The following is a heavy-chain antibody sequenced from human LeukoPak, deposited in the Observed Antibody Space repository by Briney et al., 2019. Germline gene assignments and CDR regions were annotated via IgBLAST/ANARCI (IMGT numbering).Heavy chain of an antibody. CDR2: MNPNSGNT. CDR1: GYTFTSYD. Sequence: ASVKVSCKASGYTFTSYDINWVRQATGQGLEWMRWMNPNSGNTGYAQKFQGRVTMTRNTSISTAYMELSSLRSEDTAVYYCARKVSGSYYNSDAFDIWGQGTMVTVSS. V-gene: IGHV1-8*01. J-gene: IGHJ3*02. D-gene: IGHD3-10*01. CDR3: ARKVSGSYYNSDAFDI.